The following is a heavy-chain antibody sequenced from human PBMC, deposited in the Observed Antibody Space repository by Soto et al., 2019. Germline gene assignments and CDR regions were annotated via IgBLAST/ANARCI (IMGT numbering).Heavy chain of an antibody. Sequence: QVQLQESGPGLVKPSQTLSLTCTVSGGSISSGGYYWSWIRQHPGKGLEWIGYIYYSGSTYYNPSLKSRVTISVDTSENQFSLKLSSVTAADTAVYYCARDHCSGGSCYPAGGMDVWGQGTTVTVSS. CDR1: GGSISSGGYY. D-gene: IGHD2-15*01. V-gene: IGHV4-31*03. CDR3: ARDHCSGGSCYPAGGMDV. CDR2: IYYSGST. J-gene: IGHJ6*02.